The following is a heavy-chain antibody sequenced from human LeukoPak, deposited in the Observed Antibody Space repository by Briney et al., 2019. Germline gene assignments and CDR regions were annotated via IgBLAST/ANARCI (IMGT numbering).Heavy chain of an antibody. D-gene: IGHD6-13*01. CDR3: ARDSHAWYGQYYFDF. J-gene: IGHJ4*02. Sequence: SETLSLTCTVSGGSIIDSSYYWGWIRQPPGKGLEWIGNIYYFGTTLHNPSLKSRVTMSVNTSKNQFSLKLSSVTAADTAVYYCARDSHAWYGQYYFDFWGQGALVTVSS. V-gene: IGHV4-39*07. CDR1: GGSIIDSSYY. CDR2: IYYFGTT.